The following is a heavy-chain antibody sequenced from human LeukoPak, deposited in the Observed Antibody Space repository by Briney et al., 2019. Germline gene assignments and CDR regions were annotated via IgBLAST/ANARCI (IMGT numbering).Heavy chain of an antibody. CDR3: ARYSSGWYYIDY. J-gene: IGHJ4*02. CDR1: GGTFSSYA. V-gene: IGHV1-69*13. D-gene: IGHD6-19*01. Sequence: SVKVSCKASGGTFSSYAISWVRQAPGQGLEWMGGIIPIFGTANYAQKFQGRVTITADESTSTAYMELSSLRSEDTAVYYCARYSSGWYYIDYWGQGTLVTVSS. CDR2: IIPIFGTA.